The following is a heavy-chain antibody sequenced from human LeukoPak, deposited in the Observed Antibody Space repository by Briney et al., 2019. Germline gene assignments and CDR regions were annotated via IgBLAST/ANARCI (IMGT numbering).Heavy chain of an antibody. CDR3: SRDSARRDGYNFDY. Sequence: GGSLRLSCVGTGFTFSSYGMHWVRQAPGKGLEWVALISYDGSTKYYADSVRGRFTISRDNSKNTLYLQMNSLRAEDTAVYYCSRDSARRDGYNFDYWGQGTLVTVSS. J-gene: IGHJ4*02. V-gene: IGHV3-30*03. D-gene: IGHD5-24*01. CDR2: ISYDGSTK. CDR1: GFTFSSYG.